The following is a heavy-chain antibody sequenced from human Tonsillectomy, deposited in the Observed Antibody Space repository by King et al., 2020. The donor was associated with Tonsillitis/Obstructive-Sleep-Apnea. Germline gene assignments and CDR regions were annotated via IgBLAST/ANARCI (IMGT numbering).Heavy chain of an antibody. CDR1: GYSFTSYW. V-gene: IGHV5-51*01. Sequence: QLVQSGAEVKKPGESLKISCKGSGYSFTSYWIGWVRQMPGKGLEWMGIIYRGDSDTRYSPSFQGQVTISADKSISTVYLQWRSLKAADTAIYYCARQGGYCSGGSCYAYYSYYYMDVWGKGTTVTVSS. CDR2: IYRGDSDT. J-gene: IGHJ6*03. CDR3: ARQGGYCSGGSCYAYYSYYYMDV. D-gene: IGHD2-15*01.